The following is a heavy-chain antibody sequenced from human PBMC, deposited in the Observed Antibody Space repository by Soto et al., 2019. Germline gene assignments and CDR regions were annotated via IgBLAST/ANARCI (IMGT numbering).Heavy chain of an antibody. CDR3: ARGVYNAIFGVISLDY. V-gene: IGHV4-34*01. D-gene: IGHD3-3*01. J-gene: IGHJ4*02. Sequence: SETLSLTCAVYGGSFSGYYWSWIRQPPWKGLEWIGEINHSGSAHYNPFLRSRVTISVDTSKNQFSLKLSSVTAADTAVFYCARGVYNAIFGVISLDYWGQGSLVTVSS. CDR1: GGSFSGYY. CDR2: INHSGSA.